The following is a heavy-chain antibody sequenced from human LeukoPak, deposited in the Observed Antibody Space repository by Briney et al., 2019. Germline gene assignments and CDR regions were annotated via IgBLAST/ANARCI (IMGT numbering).Heavy chain of an antibody. CDR1: GGSISSSRYY. V-gene: IGHV4-39*01. D-gene: IGHD5-18*01. Sequence: SETLSLTCTVSGGSISSSRYYWGWIRQSPGKGLEWIGTIYYSGGTYYNPSLKSRVTMSVDTSKNQFSLELTSVTPADTALYYCARQEGGIQQWSYYFDFWGQGTLVTVSS. CDR3: ARQEGGIQQWSYYFDF. J-gene: IGHJ4*02. CDR2: IYYSGGT.